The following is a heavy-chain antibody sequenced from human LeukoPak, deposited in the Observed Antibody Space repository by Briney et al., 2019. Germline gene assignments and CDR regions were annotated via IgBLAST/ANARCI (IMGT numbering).Heavy chain of an antibody. D-gene: IGHD3-22*01. Sequence: GGSLRLSCAASGFTVSSNYMSWVRQAPGKGLEWVSVIYSGGSTYYADPVKGRFTISRDNSKNTLYLQMNSLRAEDTAVYYCASSRDSSGYYYWGQGTLVTVSS. CDR1: GFTVSSNY. CDR3: ASSRDSSGYYY. J-gene: IGHJ4*02. V-gene: IGHV3-66*02. CDR2: IYSGGST.